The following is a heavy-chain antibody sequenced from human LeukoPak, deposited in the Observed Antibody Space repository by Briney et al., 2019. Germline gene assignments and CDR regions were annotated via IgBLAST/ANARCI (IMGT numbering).Heavy chain of an antibody. CDR1: GYTFTSYY. Sequence: GASVKVSCKASGYTFTSYYMHWVRQAPGQGLEWMGIINPSGGSTSYAQKFQGRVTMTRDTSTSTVYMELSSLRSEDTAVYYCGKEAYSSSPGNYGMDVWGQGTTVTVSS. J-gene: IGHJ6*02. D-gene: IGHD6-13*01. V-gene: IGHV1-46*01. CDR3: GKEAYSSSPGNYGMDV. CDR2: INPSGGST.